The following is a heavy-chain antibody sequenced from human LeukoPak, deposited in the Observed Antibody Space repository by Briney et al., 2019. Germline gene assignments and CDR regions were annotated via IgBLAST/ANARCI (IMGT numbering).Heavy chain of an antibody. CDR2: ISGSGGST. Sequence: GGSLRLSCAASGFTFSSYGMSWVRQAPGKGLEWVSAISGSGGSTYYAVSVKGRFTISRDNSKNTLYLQMNSLRAEDTAVYYCAKVNYDFWSGDAFDIWGQGTMVTVSS. D-gene: IGHD3-3*01. CDR1: GFTFSSYG. CDR3: AKVNYDFWSGDAFDI. J-gene: IGHJ3*02. V-gene: IGHV3-23*01.